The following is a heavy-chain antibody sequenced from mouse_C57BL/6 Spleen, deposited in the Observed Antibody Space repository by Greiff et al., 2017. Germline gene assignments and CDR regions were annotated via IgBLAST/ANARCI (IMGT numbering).Heavy chain of an antibody. CDR2: FYPGSGSI. J-gene: IGHJ2*01. V-gene: IGHV1-62-2*01. D-gene: IGHD1-1*01. CDR1: GYTFTEYT. CDR3: ARHGPRGITTVVFDY. Sequence: VQGVESGAELVKPGASVKLSCKASGYTFTEYTIHWVKQRSGQGLEWIGWFYPGSGSIKYNEKFKDKATLTADKSSSTVYMELSRLTSEDSAVYFCARHGPRGITTVVFDYWGKGTTLTVSS.